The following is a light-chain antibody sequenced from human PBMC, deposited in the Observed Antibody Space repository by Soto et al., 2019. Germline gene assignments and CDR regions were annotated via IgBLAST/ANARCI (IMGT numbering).Light chain of an antibody. CDR2: GAC. CDR1: QSVSSNY. V-gene: IGKV3-20*01. Sequence: IVLTQSPGTLSLSPGERDTNSCRASQSVSSNYFAWVQQKPGQASRLFIYGACSSAAGIPDRFSGSWSGTDFTLTISRLEPEDFAVYYCQQYGSSPQTFGQGTKVDIK. J-gene: IGKJ1*01. CDR3: QQYGSSPQT.